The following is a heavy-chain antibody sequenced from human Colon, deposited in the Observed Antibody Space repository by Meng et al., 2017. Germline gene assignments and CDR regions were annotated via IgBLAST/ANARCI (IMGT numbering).Heavy chain of an antibody. J-gene: IGHJ4*02. CDR3: AKSHEDPMIVVVLDY. CDR2: ISGSGGST. CDR1: GFTFSSYA. D-gene: IGHD3-22*01. Sequence: GESLKISCAASGFTFSSYAMSWVRQAPGKGLEWVSAISGSGGSTYYADSVKGRFTISRDNSKNTLYLQMNSLRAEDKAVYYCAKSHEDPMIVVVLDYWGQGTLVTVSS. V-gene: IGHV3-23*01.